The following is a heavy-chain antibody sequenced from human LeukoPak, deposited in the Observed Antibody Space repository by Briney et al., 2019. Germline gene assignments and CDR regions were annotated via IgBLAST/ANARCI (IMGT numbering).Heavy chain of an antibody. V-gene: IGHV3-21*01. CDR2: ISCDGGLT. CDR3: ARDRFWNDDHFDY. J-gene: IGHJ4*02. Sequence: RXXPXRGXXXXXTISCDGGLTYYADSVKGRFTISRDNAKNSLYLQMNSLRAEDTAVYYCARDRFWNDDHFDYWGQGTLVTVSS. D-gene: IGHD1-1*01.